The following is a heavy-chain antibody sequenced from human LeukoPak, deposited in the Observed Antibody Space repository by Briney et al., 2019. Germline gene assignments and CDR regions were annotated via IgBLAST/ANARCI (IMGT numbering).Heavy chain of an antibody. J-gene: IGHJ4*02. V-gene: IGHV4-30-2*03. CDR2: IYYSGST. CDR1: GGSISSGSYY. CDR3: ARHKSVLLWFGELTPPYFDY. D-gene: IGHD3-10*01. Sequence: SQTLSLTCTVSGGSISSGSYYWSWIRQPAGKGLEWIGSIYYSGSTYYNPSLKSRVTISVDTSKNQFSLKLSSVTAADTAVYYCARHKSVLLWFGELTPPYFDYWGQGTLVTVSS.